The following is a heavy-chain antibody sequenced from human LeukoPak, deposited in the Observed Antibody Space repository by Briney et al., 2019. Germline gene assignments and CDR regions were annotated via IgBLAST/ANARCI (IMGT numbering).Heavy chain of an antibody. Sequence: SQTLSLTCAISGDSVSSNSAVWNWIRQSPSRGLEWLGRTYYRSKWHNEYAESVRSRISINSDTSKNQFSLQLNSVTPEDTAEYYCAGTTDYSSFLAYWGQGTLVTVSS. V-gene: IGHV6-1*01. CDR3: AGTTDYSSFLAY. CDR2: TYYRSKWHN. J-gene: IGHJ4*02. D-gene: IGHD4-11*01. CDR1: GDSVSSNSAV.